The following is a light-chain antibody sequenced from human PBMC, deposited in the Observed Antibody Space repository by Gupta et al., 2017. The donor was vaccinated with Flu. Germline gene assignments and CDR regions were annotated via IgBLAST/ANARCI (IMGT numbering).Light chain of an antibody. V-gene: IGKV1-5*03. CDR2: RAS. CDR3: QHENNPSRT. CDR1: QSVGIS. Sequence: TQSPSTLPASVGDRVSISCRASQSVGISLAWYQQKPGNAPKVLVYRASTLGSGVPSRFSGSDSGTEFTLTISSLQPDDFATFFCQHENNPSRTFGQGSKVDTK. J-gene: IGKJ1*01.